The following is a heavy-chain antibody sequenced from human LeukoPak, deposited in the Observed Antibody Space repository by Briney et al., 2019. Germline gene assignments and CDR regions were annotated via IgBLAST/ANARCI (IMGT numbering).Heavy chain of an antibody. D-gene: IGHD1-1*01. Sequence: GASVKVSCKASGYTFTSYGISWVRQAPGQGLEWMGWISAYNGNTNYAQKLQGRVTMTTDTSTNTACMELRSLRSDDTAVYYCARDRGAGNWNLFDYWGQGTLVTVSS. V-gene: IGHV1-18*01. CDR3: ARDRGAGNWNLFDY. CDR2: ISAYNGNT. J-gene: IGHJ4*02. CDR1: GYTFTSYG.